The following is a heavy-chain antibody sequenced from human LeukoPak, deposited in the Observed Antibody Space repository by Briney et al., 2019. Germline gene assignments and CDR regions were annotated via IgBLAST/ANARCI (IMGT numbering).Heavy chain of an antibody. D-gene: IGHD4-17*01. CDR3: ARRDYGDSGYFFDY. J-gene: IGHJ4*02. Sequence: SETLSLTCAVYGGSFSGYYWSWIRQPPGKGLEWIGEINHSGSTNYNPSLKSRVTISVDTSKNQFSLKLSSVTAAGTAVYYCARRDYGDSGYFFDYWGQGTLVTVSS. CDR1: GGSFSGYY. V-gene: IGHV4-34*01. CDR2: INHSGST.